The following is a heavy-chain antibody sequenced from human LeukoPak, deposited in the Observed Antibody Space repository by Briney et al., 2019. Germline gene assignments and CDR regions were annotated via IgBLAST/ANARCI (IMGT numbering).Heavy chain of an antibody. J-gene: IGHJ6*03. Sequence: GGSLRLSCAASGFTFSSYGMIWVRQAPGKGLEWVSGISGSGGSTYLADSVRGRFTISRDNAKNSLYLQMNSLRAEDTAVYYCARFGRRRYCSSTSCYYYYYYYMDVWGKGTTVTISS. V-gene: IGHV3-23*01. D-gene: IGHD2-2*01. CDR1: GFTFSSYG. CDR2: ISGSGGST. CDR3: ARFGRRRYCSSTSCYYYYYYYMDV.